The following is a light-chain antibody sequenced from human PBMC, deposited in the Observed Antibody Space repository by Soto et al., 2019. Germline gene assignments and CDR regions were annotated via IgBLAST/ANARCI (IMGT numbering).Light chain of an antibody. CDR2: GAS. V-gene: IGKV3-20*01. CDR3: QIYNTSPWT. Sequence: EIVLTQSPGTLSLSPGETATLSCRASQSVIGNYLAWYQQKPGQAPRLLFYGASTRAAGSPGRFSGSGSGTDFTLTISRLEPEDFAFYYCQIYNTSPWTFGQGTRVEVK. J-gene: IGKJ1*01. CDR1: QSVIGNY.